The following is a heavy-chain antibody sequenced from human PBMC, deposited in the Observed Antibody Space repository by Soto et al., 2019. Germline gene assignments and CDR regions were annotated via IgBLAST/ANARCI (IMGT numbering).Heavy chain of an antibody. CDR3: AASIFYYGMDV. V-gene: IGHV4-34*01. CDR1: GGSFSGYY. J-gene: IGHJ6*02. Sequence: SETLSLTCAVYGGSFSGYYWSWIRQPPGKGLEWIGEINHSGSTKYNPSSQGQVTISADKSITTTYLQWSSLKASDTAIYYCAASIFYYGMDVWGQGTTVTVSS. CDR2: INHSGST.